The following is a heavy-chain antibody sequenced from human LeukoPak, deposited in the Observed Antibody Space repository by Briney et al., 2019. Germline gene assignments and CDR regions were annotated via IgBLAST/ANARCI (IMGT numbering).Heavy chain of an antibody. CDR3: ARGRATFSPHFDN. Sequence: GGSLRLSCAASGFTFSSYWMHWVRQAPGKGLMWVSRINSDGSITSYADSVKGRFTISRDNAKNTLHVQMNSLRAEDTAAYYCARGRATFSPHFDNWGQGTLVTVSS. D-gene: IGHD5-12*01. CDR2: INSDGSIT. CDR1: GFTFSSYW. J-gene: IGHJ4*02. V-gene: IGHV3-74*01.